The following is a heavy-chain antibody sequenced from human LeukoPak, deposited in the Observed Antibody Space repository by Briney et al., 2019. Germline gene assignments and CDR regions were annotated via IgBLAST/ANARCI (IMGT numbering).Heavy chain of an antibody. CDR3: ARDAVDTANAV. D-gene: IGHD5-18*01. Sequence: QPGGSLRLSCAASGFTFTTYWMHWVRHAPGKGLVWVSHINSDGSITSYADSVKGRFTISRDNAKNTLYLQTNSLRAEDTAVYYCARDAVDTANAVWGQGTTVTVSS. CDR1: GFTFTTYW. V-gene: IGHV3-74*01. CDR2: INSDGSIT. J-gene: IGHJ6*02.